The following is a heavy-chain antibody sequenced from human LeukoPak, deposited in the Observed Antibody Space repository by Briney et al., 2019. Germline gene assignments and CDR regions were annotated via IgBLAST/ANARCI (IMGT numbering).Heavy chain of an antibody. J-gene: IGHJ5*02. Sequence: ASVKVSCKASGGTFSSYAISWVRQAPGQGLEWMGGIIPIFGTANYAQKFQGRVTITADESTSTAYMELSSLRSEDTAVYYCAREIQGYGPGDNWFDPWGQGTLVTVSS. CDR2: IIPIFGTA. V-gene: IGHV1-69*13. CDR3: AREIQGYGPGDNWFDP. CDR1: GGTFSSYA. D-gene: IGHD5-18*01.